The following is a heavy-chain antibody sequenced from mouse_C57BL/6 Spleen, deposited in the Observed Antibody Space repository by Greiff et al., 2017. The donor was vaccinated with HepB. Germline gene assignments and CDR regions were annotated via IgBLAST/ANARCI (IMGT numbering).Heavy chain of an antibody. V-gene: IGHV6-3*01. CDR2: IRLKSDNYAT. CDR3: TGEGLRRGGWFAY. J-gene: IGHJ3*01. Sequence: EVKLVESGGGLVQPGGSMKLSCVASGFTFSNYWMNWVRQSPEKGLEWVAQIRLKSDNYATHYAESVKGRFTISRADSKSSVYLQMNNLRAEDNGIYYCTGEGLRRGGWFAYWGQGTLVTVSA. D-gene: IGHD2-4*01. CDR1: GFTFSNYW.